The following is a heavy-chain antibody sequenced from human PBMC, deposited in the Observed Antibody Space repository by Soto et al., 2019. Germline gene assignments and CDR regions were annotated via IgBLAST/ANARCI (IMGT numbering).Heavy chain of an antibody. CDR3: VRLIGNSWLDF. Sequence: QVQLQQSEPGLVKPSQTLSLTCAISGDSVSSSSVTWNWIRQSPSRGLEWLGRTYYRSKWYNDYAESVKSRIIINLDTSKNQFSLHLNSVTPEDTAVYYCVRLIGNSWLDFWGQGTLVTVSS. CDR1: GDSVSSSSVT. V-gene: IGHV6-1*01. J-gene: IGHJ5*01. D-gene: IGHD1-26*01. CDR2: TYYRSKWYN.